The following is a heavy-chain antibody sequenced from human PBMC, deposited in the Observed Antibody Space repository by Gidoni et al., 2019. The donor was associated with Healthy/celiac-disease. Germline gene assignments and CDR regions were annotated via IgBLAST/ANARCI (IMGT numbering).Heavy chain of an antibody. CDR3: AIYSSGWYRAFDI. Sequence: QVQLQQWGAGLLKPSETLSLTCAVYGGSFSGYYWSWIRQPPGKGLEWMGEINHSGSTNYNPSLKSRVTISVYTSKNQFSLKLSSVTAADTAVYYCAIYSSGWYRAFDIWGQGTMVTVSS. J-gene: IGHJ3*02. V-gene: IGHV4-34*01. D-gene: IGHD6-19*01. CDR1: GGSFSGYY. CDR2: INHSGST.